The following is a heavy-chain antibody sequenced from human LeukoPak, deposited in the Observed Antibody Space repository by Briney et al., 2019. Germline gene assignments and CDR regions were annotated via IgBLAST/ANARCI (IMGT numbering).Heavy chain of an antibody. V-gene: IGHV3-23*01. CDR2: ISSSGGST. D-gene: IGHD2-15*01. CDR3: AKWADIVVVVAASIGMDV. CDR1: GFTFSSYA. Sequence: GGSLRLSCAASGFTFSSYAMSWVRQAPVKGLEWVSAISSSGGSTYYADSVKGRFTISRDNSKNTLYLQMNSLRAEDTAVYYCAKWADIVVVVAASIGMDVWGQGTTVTVSS. J-gene: IGHJ6*02.